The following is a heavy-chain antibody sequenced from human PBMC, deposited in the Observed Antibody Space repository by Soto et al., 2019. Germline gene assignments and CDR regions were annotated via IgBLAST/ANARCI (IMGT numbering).Heavy chain of an antibody. CDR1: GGSISRYF. Sequence: QVQLQESGPRLVKPSETLSLTCTVAGGSISRYFWRWIREPPGRKLESLGYISYNGSTEYNPSLKSRVTISVDTSKNQVSMELTSVTAAETAVYYCARYHREAIPAVGVEMFWSDPRGQGTLVSVS. CDR2: ISYNGST. D-gene: IGHD2-2*01. CDR3: ARYHREAIPAVGVEMFWSDP. V-gene: IGHV4-59*01. J-gene: IGHJ5*02.